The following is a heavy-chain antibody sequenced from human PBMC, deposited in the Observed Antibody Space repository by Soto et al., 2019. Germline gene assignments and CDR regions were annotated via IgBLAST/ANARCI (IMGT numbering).Heavy chain of an antibody. CDR3: ARVIREAARDWFDP. CDR1: GGTFSSYA. J-gene: IGHJ5*02. V-gene: IGHV1-69*06. Sequence: ASVKVSCKASGGTFSSYAISWVRQAPGQGLEWMGEIIPIFGTTNYAQKFQGRVTITADRSTTTVYMELNSLRSEDTAVYYCARVIREAARDWFDPWGQGTMVTVSS. CDR2: IIPIFGTT. D-gene: IGHD6-6*01.